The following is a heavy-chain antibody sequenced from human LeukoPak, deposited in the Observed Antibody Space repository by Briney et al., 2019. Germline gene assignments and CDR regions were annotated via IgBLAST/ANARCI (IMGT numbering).Heavy chain of an antibody. CDR3: ARGSRPLFSSWETFLDY. J-gene: IGHJ4*02. CDR2: INPSGGST. D-gene: IGHD6-13*01. CDR1: GYTFTSYY. Sequence: GASVKVSCKASGYTFTSYYMHWVLQAPGQGLEWMGIINPSGGSTSYAQKFQGRVTMTRDTSTSTVYMELSSLRSEDTAVYYCARGSRPLFSSWETFLDYWGQGTLVTVSS. V-gene: IGHV1-46*03.